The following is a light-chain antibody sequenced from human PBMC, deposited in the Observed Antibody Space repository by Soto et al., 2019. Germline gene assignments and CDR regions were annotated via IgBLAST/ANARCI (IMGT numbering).Light chain of an antibody. CDR1: SGDVGSYNY. CDR2: EVS. CDR3: CSYVGVSTYV. Sequence: QSALTQPASMSGSPGQSITISCTGTSGDVGSYNYVSWYQQHPGKAPKLMIYEVSTRPSGVSNRFSGSKSGNTASLTISGLQAEDEADYYCCSYVGVSTYVFGTGTKLTVL. V-gene: IGLV2-14*01. J-gene: IGLJ1*01.